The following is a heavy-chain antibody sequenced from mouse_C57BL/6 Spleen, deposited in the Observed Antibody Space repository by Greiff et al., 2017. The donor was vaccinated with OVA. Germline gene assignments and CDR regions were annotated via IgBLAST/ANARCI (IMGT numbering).Heavy chain of an antibody. Sequence: QVQLQQSGAELVKPGASVTLSCKASGYTFTEYTIHWVKQRSGQGLEWFGWFYPGGGSIKYNEKFKDKAPLTADKSSSAVYMELSRLTSEDSAVYVCARHEEENYGNYVGAMDYWGQGTSVTVSA. V-gene: IGHV1-62-2*01. CDR3: ARHEEENYGNYVGAMDY. CDR1: GYTFTEYT. CDR2: FYPGGGSI. D-gene: IGHD2-1*01. J-gene: IGHJ4*01.